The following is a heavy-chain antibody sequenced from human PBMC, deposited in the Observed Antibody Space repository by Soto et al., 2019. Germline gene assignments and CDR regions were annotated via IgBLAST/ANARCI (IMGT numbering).Heavy chain of an antibody. CDR3: TIKHSMDV. Sequence: DVQLVESGGGLVQPGGSLRLSCTASGFIVSDNYMNWVRQAPGRGLEWVSTIYRSGDTIYADSVKSRFTISRDIAKNTLYLQMSSMRAADTAVYYCTIKHSMDVWGQGTTITVAS. CDR1: GFIVSDNY. V-gene: IGHV3-66*01. CDR2: IYRSGDT. J-gene: IGHJ6*02.